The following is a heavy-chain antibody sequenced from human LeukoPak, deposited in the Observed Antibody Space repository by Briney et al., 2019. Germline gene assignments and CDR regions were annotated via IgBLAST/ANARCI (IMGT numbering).Heavy chain of an antibody. CDR2: ISSSSSYI. V-gene: IGHV3-21*01. CDR1: GFTFSSYS. D-gene: IGHD2-2*01. CDR3: ARDGGRVVPAARALGV. Sequence: GGSLRFSCAASGFTFSSYSMNWVRQAPGKGLEWVSSISSSSSYIYYADSVKGRFTISRDNAKNSLYLQMNSLRAEDTAVYYCARDGGRVVPAARALGVWGQGTLVTVSS. J-gene: IGHJ4*02.